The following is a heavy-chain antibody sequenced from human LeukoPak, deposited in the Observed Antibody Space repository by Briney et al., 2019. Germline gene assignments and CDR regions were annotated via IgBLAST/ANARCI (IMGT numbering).Heavy chain of an antibody. Sequence: GGSLRLSCAASGFTFSSYEMNWVRQAPGKGLEWVSYISSSGDTIYYADSVNGRFTISRDSAKNSLYLQMNSLRAEDTAAYYCAKDPMVRGVMAGGIPCWFDPWGQGTLVTVSS. CDR3: AKDPMVRGVMAGGIPCWFDP. J-gene: IGHJ5*02. D-gene: IGHD3-10*01. CDR2: ISSSGDTI. CDR1: GFTFSSYE. V-gene: IGHV3-48*03.